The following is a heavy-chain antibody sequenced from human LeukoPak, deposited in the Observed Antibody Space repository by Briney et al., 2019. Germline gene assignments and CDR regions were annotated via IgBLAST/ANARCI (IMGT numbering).Heavy chain of an antibody. V-gene: IGHV6-1*01. CDR2: TYYRSKWYN. D-gene: IGHD2-15*01. CDR1: GDSVSSNSAA. CDR3: ARESWDIEGYNWFDP. Sequence: SQTLSLTCAISGDSVSSNSAAWNWIRQFPSRGLEWLGRTYYRSKWYNDYAVSVKSRITINPDTYKNQFSLQLNSVTPEDTAVYYCARESWDIEGYNWFDPWGQGTLVTVSS. J-gene: IGHJ5*02.